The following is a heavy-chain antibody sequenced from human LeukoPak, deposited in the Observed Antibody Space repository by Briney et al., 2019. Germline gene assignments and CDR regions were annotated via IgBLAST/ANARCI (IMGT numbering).Heavy chain of an antibody. CDR2: IIPIFGRA. V-gene: IGHV1-69*01. CDR3: ARDQGENYDSSGYYPY. J-gene: IGHJ4*02. Sequence: SVKVSCKASGGTFNNYAISWVRQAPGQGLEWMGGIIPIFGRANNAQKFQGRVTITADESTSTAYMELSSLRSEDTAVYYCARDQGENYDSSGYYPYWGQGTLVTVSS. D-gene: IGHD3-22*01. CDR1: GGTFNNYA.